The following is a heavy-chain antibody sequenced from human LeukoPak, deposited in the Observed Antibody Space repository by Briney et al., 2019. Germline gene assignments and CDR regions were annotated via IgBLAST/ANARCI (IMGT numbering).Heavy chain of an antibody. J-gene: IGHJ6*03. Sequence: GASVKVSCKASGYTFTSYDINWVRQATGQGLEWMGWMNPNSGNTGYARKFQGRVTITRNTSISTAYMELSSLRSEDTAVYYCARGPSSWYGLSGRRYMDVWGKGTTVTVSS. CDR3: ARGPSSWYGLSGRRYMDV. V-gene: IGHV1-8*03. CDR1: GYTFTSYD. D-gene: IGHD6-13*01. CDR2: MNPNSGNT.